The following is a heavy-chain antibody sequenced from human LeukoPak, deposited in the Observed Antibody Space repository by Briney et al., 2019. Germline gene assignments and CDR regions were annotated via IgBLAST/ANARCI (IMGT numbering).Heavy chain of an antibody. Sequence: ASVKVSCKASGYTFTSYAMHWVCQAHGQSLEWMGWINYGNGNTKYTQKFQGRVTITRDTSASTAYMELSSLRSEDTAVYYCARVSFDYDILTGYSPWGQGTLVTVSS. CDR2: INYGNGNT. CDR3: ARVSFDYDILTGYSP. CDR1: GYTFTSYA. D-gene: IGHD3-9*01. V-gene: IGHV1-3*01. J-gene: IGHJ5*02.